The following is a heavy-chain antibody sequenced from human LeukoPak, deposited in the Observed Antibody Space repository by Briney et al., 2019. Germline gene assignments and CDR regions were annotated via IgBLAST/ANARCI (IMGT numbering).Heavy chain of an antibody. CDR3: ARDGGYSGYKVYFDF. CDR2: TYYASKWYT. D-gene: IGHD5-12*01. Sequence: SQTLSLTCAISGDSVSSNSVAWNWIRQSPSRGLEWLGRTYYASKWYTDYGVSVKGRMTINPDTSKNQFSLQLSSVTAADTAVYYCARDGGYSGYKVYFDFWGHGTLVTVSS. J-gene: IGHJ4*01. V-gene: IGHV6-1*01. CDR1: GDSVSSNSVA.